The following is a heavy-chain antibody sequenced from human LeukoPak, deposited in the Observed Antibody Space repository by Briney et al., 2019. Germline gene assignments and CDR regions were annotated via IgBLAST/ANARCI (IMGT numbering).Heavy chain of an antibody. J-gene: IGHJ3*02. V-gene: IGHV1-69*13. CDR3: ATNYYDSSGYYLDAFDI. CDR1: GYTFTSYD. CDR2: IIPIFGTA. D-gene: IGHD3-22*01. Sequence: ASVKVSCKASGYTFTSYDINWVRQAPGQGLEWMGGIIPIFGTANYAQKFQGRVTITADESTSTAYMELSSLRSEDTAVYYCATNYYDSSGYYLDAFDIWGQGTMVTVSS.